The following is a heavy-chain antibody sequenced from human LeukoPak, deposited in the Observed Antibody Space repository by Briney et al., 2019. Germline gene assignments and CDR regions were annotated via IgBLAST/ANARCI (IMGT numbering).Heavy chain of an antibody. Sequence: SVKVSCKASGGTFSSYAISWVRQAPGQGLEWMGGIILIFGTANYAQKFQGIVTITADESTSTAYMELSSLRSEDTAVYYCARPRYNWNYVFDYWGQGTLVTVSS. D-gene: IGHD1-7*01. J-gene: IGHJ4*02. CDR2: IILIFGTA. V-gene: IGHV1-69*13. CDR3: ARPRYNWNYVFDY. CDR1: GGTFSSYA.